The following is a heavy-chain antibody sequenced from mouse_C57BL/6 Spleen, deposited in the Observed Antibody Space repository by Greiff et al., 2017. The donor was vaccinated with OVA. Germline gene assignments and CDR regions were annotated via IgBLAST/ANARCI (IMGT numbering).Heavy chain of an antibody. Sequence: QVQLQQPGAELVKPGASVKLSCKASGYTFTSYWMQWVKQRPGQGLEWIGEIDPSDSYTNYNQKFKGKATLTVDTSSSTAYMQLSSLTSEDSAVYYCARGATGLAGYAMDYWGQGTSVTVSS. D-gene: IGHD3-1*01. CDR1: GYTFTSYW. J-gene: IGHJ4*01. CDR3: ARGATGLAGYAMDY. CDR2: IDPSDSYT. V-gene: IGHV1-50*01.